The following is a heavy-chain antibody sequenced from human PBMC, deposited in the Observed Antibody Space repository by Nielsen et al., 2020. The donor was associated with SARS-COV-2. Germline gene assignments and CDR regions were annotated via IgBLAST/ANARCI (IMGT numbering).Heavy chain of an antibody. D-gene: IGHD1-26*01. V-gene: IGHV3-30*03. J-gene: IGHJ5*01. Sequence: GGSLRLSCAASGFSFSNYGMHWVRQAPGKGLEWVAFISYDGSSKYYADSVKGRFTISRDNSKNTLYLQMNSLRAEDTAVYYCARDHVLATPPDSWGQGTLVTVSS. CDR2: ISYDGSSK. CDR1: GFSFSNYG. CDR3: ARDHVLATPPDS.